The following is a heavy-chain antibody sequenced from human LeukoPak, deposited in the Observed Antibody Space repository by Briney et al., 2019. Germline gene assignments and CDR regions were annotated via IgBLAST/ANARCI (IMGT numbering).Heavy chain of an antibody. CDR1: GYSFTSYW. CDR2: IDPSDSYT. D-gene: IGHD3-9*01. J-gene: IGHJ5*02. V-gene: IGHV5-10-1*01. CDR3: ATTEYGILTGYQRWFDP. Sequence: GESLKISCKGSGYSFTSYWISWVRQMPVNGLEWMGRIDPSDSYTNYSPSFQGHVTISADKSISTAYLQWSSLKASDTAMYYCATTEYGILTGYQRWFDPWGQGTLVTVSS.